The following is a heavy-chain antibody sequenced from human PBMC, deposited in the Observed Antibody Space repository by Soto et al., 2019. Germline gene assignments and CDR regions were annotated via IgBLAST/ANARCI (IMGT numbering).Heavy chain of an antibody. CDR3: AKDRRPAAAGTPWFDP. J-gene: IGHJ5*02. CDR1: GFTFDDYA. CDR2: ISWNSGSI. D-gene: IGHD6-13*01. Sequence: VQLVESGGGLVQPGRSLRLSCAASGFTFDDYAMHWVRQAPGKGLEWVSGISWNSGSIGYADSVKGRFTISRDNAKNSLYLQMNSLRAEDTALYYCAKDRRPAAAGTPWFDPWGQGTLVTVSS. V-gene: IGHV3-9*01.